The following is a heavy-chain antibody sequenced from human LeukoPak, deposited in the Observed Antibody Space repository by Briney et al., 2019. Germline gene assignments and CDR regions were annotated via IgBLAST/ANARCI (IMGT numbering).Heavy chain of an antibody. CDR2: ISPYNDNT. D-gene: IGHD6-13*01. Sequence: ASVKVSCKASGYTFTIYYMHWVRQAPGQGLEWMGWISPYNDNTKYAQKFQGRLTVTTDTSTTTACMDLRSLRSDDTAVYYCTRDHLAAAGSDAFDIWGQGTMVTVSS. CDR1: GYTFTIYY. J-gene: IGHJ3*02. CDR3: TRDHLAAAGSDAFDI. V-gene: IGHV1-18*04.